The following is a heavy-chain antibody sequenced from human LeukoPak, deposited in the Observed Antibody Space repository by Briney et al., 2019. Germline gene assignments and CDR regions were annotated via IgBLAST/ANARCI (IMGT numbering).Heavy chain of an antibody. CDR1: GYTFTGYY. CDR2: INPNSGGT. CDR3: AREGGSYHGAFDY. D-gene: IGHD1-26*01. Sequence: ASVTVSCKASGYTFTGYYMHWVRQAPGQGLEWMGWINPNSGGTNYAQKFQGRVTMTRDTSISTAYMELSRLRSDDTAVYYCAREGGSYHGAFDYWGRGTLVTVSS. J-gene: IGHJ4*02. V-gene: IGHV1-2*02.